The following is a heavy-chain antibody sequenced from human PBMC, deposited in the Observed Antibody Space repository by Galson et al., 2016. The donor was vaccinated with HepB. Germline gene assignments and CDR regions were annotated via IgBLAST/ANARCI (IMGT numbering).Heavy chain of an antibody. Sequence: SVKVSCKASGYTFTNYYMHWVRQAPGQGLEWMGIINPSDGSTNYAQKFQGRVTMTRDTSTSTVYMELSSLRSEDTAVYYCARDLGGGYCSSTSCLPIYFDYWGQGTLVTVSS. D-gene: IGHD2-2*01. CDR2: INPSDGST. CDR1: GYTFTNYY. CDR3: ARDLGGGYCSSTSCLPIYFDY. V-gene: IGHV1-46*01. J-gene: IGHJ4*02.